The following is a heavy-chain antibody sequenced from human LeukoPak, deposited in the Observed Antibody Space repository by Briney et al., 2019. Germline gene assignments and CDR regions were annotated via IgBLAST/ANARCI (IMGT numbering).Heavy chain of an antibody. Sequence: GSSVKVSCKGSGGTFSSYAISWVRQAPGQGLEWMGGIFPIFGTANYAQKFQGRVTITADETTSTAYMELSSLRSEDTAVYYCAREPGIAVAGYAFDYWGQGTLVTVSS. CDR2: IFPIFGTA. J-gene: IGHJ4*02. CDR3: AREPGIAVAGYAFDY. CDR1: GGTFSSYA. D-gene: IGHD6-19*01. V-gene: IGHV1-69*01.